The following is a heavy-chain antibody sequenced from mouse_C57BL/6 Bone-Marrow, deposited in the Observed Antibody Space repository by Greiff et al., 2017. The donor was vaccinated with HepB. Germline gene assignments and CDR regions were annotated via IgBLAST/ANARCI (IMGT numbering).Heavy chain of an antibody. Sequence: QVQLQQPGAELVRPGSSVKLSCKASGYTFTSYWMHWVKQRPIQGLEWIGNIDPSDSETHYNQKFKDKATLTVDKSSSTAYMQLSSLTSEDSAVYYCARAHCYAMDYWGQGTSVTVSA. CDR2: IDPSDSET. J-gene: IGHJ4*01. V-gene: IGHV1-52*01. CDR1: GYTFTSYW. CDR3: ARAHCYAMDY.